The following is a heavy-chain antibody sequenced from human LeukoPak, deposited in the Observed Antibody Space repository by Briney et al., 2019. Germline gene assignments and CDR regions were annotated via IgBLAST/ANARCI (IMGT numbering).Heavy chain of an antibody. V-gene: IGHV1-18*01. Sequence: ASVKVSCKASGYTFSSYGINWVRQAPGQGLEWMGWSSPYNGNTNYAQKLQGRVTMTTDTSTSTAYMELRSLRSDDTAVYYCARGGYYDSGGFPDYWGQGTLVTVSS. CDR3: ARGGYYDSGGFPDY. D-gene: IGHD3-10*01. J-gene: IGHJ4*02. CDR1: GYTFSSYG. CDR2: SSPYNGNT.